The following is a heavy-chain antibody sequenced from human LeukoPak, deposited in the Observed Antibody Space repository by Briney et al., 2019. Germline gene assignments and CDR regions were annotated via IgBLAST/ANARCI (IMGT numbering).Heavy chain of an antibody. CDR2: ISGSGGST. CDR1: GFTFSSYA. V-gene: IGHV3-23*01. J-gene: IGHJ4*02. Sequence: PGGSLRLSCAASGFTFSSYAMSWVRQAPGKGLEWVSVISGSGGSTYYADSVKGRFTTSRDNSKNTLYLQMNSLRAEDTAVYNCAKVGLWSWFDYWGQGTLVTVSS. CDR3: AKVGLWSWFDY. D-gene: IGHD4/OR15-4a*01.